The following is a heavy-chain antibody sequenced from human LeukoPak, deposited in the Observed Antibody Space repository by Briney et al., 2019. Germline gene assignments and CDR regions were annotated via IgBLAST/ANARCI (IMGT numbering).Heavy chain of an antibody. CDR3: ARDNYDILTGYYSPPGY. V-gene: IGHV3-7*01. CDR1: GFTFNSYC. D-gene: IGHD3-9*01. Sequence: GGSLRLFCAPSGFTFNSYCMSCVRGAPGKGLECVANIKRDGIEKYYVDDVKGRFTISRDNAKNSLYLQMNSLRAEDTAVYYCARDNYDILTGYYSPPGYWGQGTLVTVSS. J-gene: IGHJ4*02. CDR2: IKRDGIEK.